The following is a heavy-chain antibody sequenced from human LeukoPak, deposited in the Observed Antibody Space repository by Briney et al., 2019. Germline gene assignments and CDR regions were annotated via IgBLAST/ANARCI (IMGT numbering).Heavy chain of an antibody. V-gene: IGHV4-4*07. CDR3: ARSPYSGSYYRAGGAFDI. Sequence: SEALSPPRSVPCVYLWRLSYYRSWLRQPAGNGLEWIERFYTSGITNYHPYVTGRVTMSVDTSKNQFSLKLSSVTAADTAVYYCARSPYSGSYYRAGGAFDIWGQGTMVTVSS. D-gene: IGHD1-26*01. CDR1: CVYLWRLSYY. J-gene: IGHJ3*02. CDR2: FYTSGIT.